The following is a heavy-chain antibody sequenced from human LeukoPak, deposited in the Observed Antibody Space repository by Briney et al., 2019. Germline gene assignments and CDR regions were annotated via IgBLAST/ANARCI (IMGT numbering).Heavy chain of an antibody. J-gene: IGHJ6*03. D-gene: IGHD3/OR15-3a*01. V-gene: IGHV3-23*01. CDR1: GFTFTTYA. Sequence: GGSLRLSCAASGFTFTTYAMAWVRQAPGKGLEWVSAISGSGDSTYYADSVKGRLTISRDNSKNTLYLQMNSLRAEDTAVYYCAKDQDSYYYYYYMDVWGKGTTVTVSS. CDR3: AKDQDSYYYYYYMDV. CDR2: ISGSGDST.